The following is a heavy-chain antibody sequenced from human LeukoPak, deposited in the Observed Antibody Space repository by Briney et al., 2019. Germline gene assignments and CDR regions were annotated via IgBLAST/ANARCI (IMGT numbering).Heavy chain of an antibody. D-gene: IGHD3-22*01. CDR1: GGSISSSSYY. Sequence: PSETLSLTCTVSGGSISSSSYYWGWIRQPPGKGLEWIGSIYYSGSTYYNPSLKSRVTISVDTSKNQFSLKLSSVTAADTAVYYCARTEYYYDSSGYQPYSDYWGQGTLVTVSS. V-gene: IGHV4-39*07. J-gene: IGHJ4*02. CDR2: IYYSGST. CDR3: ARTEYYYDSSGYQPYSDY.